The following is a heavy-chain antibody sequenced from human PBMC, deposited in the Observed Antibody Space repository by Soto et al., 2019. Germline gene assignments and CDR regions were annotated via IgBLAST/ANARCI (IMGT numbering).Heavy chain of an antibody. CDR1: GGSMRSEGYY. V-gene: IGHV4-31*03. J-gene: IGHJ4*02. Sequence: KPSETLSLTCSVSGGSMRSEGYYWSWIRQHPGKGLEWIGYIYYSGLTDYNPSLKSRLTISVDKSKNEFYLKMRSVTAADTAVYYCATHGYHPYGDYFDYWGQGTLVTVSS. CDR2: IYYSGLT. CDR3: ATHGYHPYGDYFDY. D-gene: IGHD4-17*01.